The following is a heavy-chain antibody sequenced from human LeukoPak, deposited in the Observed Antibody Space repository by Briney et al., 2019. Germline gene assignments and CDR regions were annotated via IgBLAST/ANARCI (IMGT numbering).Heavy chain of an antibody. CDR1: GGTFSSYA. V-gene: IGHV1-69*05. D-gene: IGHD2-2*01. CDR2: IIPIFGTA. CDR3: ARGGVAEYQLPLEDY. Sequence: SVKVSCKASGGTFSSYAISWVRQAPGQGLEWMGGIIPIFGTANYAQKFQGRVTITTDESTSTAYMELSSLRSDDTAVYYCARGGVAEYQLPLEDYWGQGTLVTVSS. J-gene: IGHJ4*02.